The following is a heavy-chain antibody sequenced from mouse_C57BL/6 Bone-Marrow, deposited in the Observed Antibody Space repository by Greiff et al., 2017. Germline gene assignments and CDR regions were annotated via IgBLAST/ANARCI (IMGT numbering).Heavy chain of an antibody. CDR2: IRSKSSNYAT. D-gene: IGHD1-1*01. CDR3: VRESHYYGSSYGYAMDY. Sequence: EVKLVESGGGLVQPKGSLKLSCAASGFTFNTYAMRWVRQAPGKGLEWVARIRSKSSNYATYYADSVKDRFTISRDDSQSMLYLQMNNLKTEDTAMYYCVRESHYYGSSYGYAMDYWGQGTSVTVSS. V-gene: IGHV10-3*01. J-gene: IGHJ4*01. CDR1: GFTFNTYA.